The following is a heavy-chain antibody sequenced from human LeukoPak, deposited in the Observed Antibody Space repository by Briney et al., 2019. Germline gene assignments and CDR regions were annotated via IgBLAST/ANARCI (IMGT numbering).Heavy chain of an antibody. J-gene: IGHJ5*02. CDR1: GFTFSSYA. CDR2: ISGSGGST. D-gene: IGHD2-15*01. CDR3: ARGHDGVVGWFDP. Sequence: TGGSLRLSCAASGFTFSSYAMSWVRQAPGKGLEWVSAISGSGGSTYYADSVKGRFTISRDNSKNTLYLQMNSLRAEDTAVYYCARGHDGVVGWFDPWGQGTLVTVSS. V-gene: IGHV3-23*01.